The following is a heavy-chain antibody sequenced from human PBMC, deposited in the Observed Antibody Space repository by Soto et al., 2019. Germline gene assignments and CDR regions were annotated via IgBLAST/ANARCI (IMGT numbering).Heavy chain of an antibody. CDR1: GFTFGDYA. J-gene: IGHJ5*02. CDR3: TRDLPRFYGKTNGDWFDP. CDR2: IRSKAYGGTT. V-gene: IGHV3-49*03. Sequence: PGGSLRLSCTASGFTFGDYAMSWFRQAPGKGLEWVGFIRSKAYGGTTEYAASVKGRFTISRDDSKSIAYLQMNSLKTEDTAVYYCTRDLPRFYGKTNGDWFDPWGQGTLVTVSS. D-gene: IGHD4-17*01.